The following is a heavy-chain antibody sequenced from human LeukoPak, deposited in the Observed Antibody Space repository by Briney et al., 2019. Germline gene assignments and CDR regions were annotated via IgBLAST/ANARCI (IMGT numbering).Heavy chain of an antibody. Sequence: GASVKVSCKASGYTFTGYYMHWVRQAPGQGLEWMGWINPNSGGTNYAQKFQGRVTMTRDTSISTAYMELSRLRSDDTAVYYCARTGVRLDGSWSPRFDPWGQGTLVTVSS. CDR2: INPNSGGT. D-gene: IGHD6-19*01. CDR3: ARTGVRLDGSWSPRFDP. V-gene: IGHV1-2*02. J-gene: IGHJ5*02. CDR1: GYTFTGYY.